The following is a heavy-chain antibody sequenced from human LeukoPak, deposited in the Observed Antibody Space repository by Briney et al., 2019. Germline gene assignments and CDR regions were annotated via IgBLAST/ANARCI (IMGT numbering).Heavy chain of an antibody. CDR2: IYYSGST. Sequence: SETLSLTCTVSGGSISSYYWSWIRQPPGKGLEWIGYIYYSGSTNYNLSLKSRVTISVDTSKNQFSLKLSSVTAADTAVYYCARHNDYYVVGGMDVWGQGTTVTVSS. J-gene: IGHJ6*02. V-gene: IGHV4-59*08. D-gene: IGHD3-10*02. CDR3: ARHNDYYVVGGMDV. CDR1: GGSISSYY.